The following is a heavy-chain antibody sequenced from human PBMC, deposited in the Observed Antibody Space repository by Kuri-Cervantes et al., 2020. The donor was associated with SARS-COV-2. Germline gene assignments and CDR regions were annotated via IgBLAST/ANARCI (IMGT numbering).Heavy chain of an antibody. CDR1: GFAFSSYA. Sequence: GGSLRLSCAASGFAFSSYAMHWVRQAPGKGLEYVSAISSNGGSTYYADSVKGRFTISRDNSKNTLYLQMNSLRAEDTAVYYCARVEGSGSYTYWGQGTLVTVSS. CDR3: ARVEGSGSYTY. CDR2: ISSNGGST. J-gene: IGHJ4*02. D-gene: IGHD3-10*01. V-gene: IGHV3-64*02.